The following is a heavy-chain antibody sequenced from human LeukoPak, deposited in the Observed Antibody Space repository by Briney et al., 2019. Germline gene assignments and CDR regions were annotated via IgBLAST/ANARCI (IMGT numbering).Heavy chain of an antibody. CDR1: EFTVSRSY. CDR2: LRRGGTI. CDR3: AREGEKADGYNHGLDR. D-gene: IGHD5-24*01. V-gene: IGHV3-53*01. J-gene: IGHJ4*02. Sequence: PGGSLRLSCAATEFTVSRSYMTWVRQAPGKGLEWVSVLRRGGTIEYADTVKGRFTISRDISKNTVYLQMNNLRSEDTAVYFCAREGEKADGYNHGLDRWGQGTLVTVSS.